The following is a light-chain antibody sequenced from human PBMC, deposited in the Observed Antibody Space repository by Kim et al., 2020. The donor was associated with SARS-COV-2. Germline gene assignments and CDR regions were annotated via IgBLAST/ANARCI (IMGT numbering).Light chain of an antibody. CDR1: RDIHTW. V-gene: IGKV1D-12*01. Sequence: ASIGDRVTITWRASRDIHTWLAWFQQKPGKAPKLLIYGASSLQGGVPSRFSGSGFGTDFTLTINNMQPEDSATYYCQQANSFPFAFGPGTKVDIK. CDR3: QQANSFPFA. CDR2: GAS. J-gene: IGKJ3*01.